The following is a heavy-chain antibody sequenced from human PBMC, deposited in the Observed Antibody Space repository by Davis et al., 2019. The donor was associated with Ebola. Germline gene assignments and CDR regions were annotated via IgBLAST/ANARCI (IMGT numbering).Heavy chain of an antibody. CDR3: AKDMDYYDIGGYGMDV. J-gene: IGHJ6*02. CDR1: GFTFDDYA. Sequence: SLKISCAASGFTFDDYAMHWVRQAPGKGLEWVSGISWNSGSIGYADSVKGRFTISRDNAKNSLYLQMNSLRAEDTALYYCAKDMDYYDIGGYGMDVWGQGTTVTVSS. D-gene: IGHD3-22*01. V-gene: IGHV3-9*01. CDR2: ISWNSGSI.